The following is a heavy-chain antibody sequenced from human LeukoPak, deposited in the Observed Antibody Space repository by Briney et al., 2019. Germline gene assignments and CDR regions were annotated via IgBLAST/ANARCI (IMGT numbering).Heavy chain of an antibody. CDR2: INHSGST. Sequence: LETLSLTCAVYGGSFSGYYWSWIRQPPGKGLEWIGEINHSGSTNYNPSLKSRVTISVDTSKNQFSLKLSSVTAADTAVYYCARGLGVAAAPLYYFDYWGQGTLVTVSS. D-gene: IGHD6-13*01. CDR3: ARGLGVAAAPLYYFDY. J-gene: IGHJ4*02. V-gene: IGHV4-34*01. CDR1: GGSFSGYY.